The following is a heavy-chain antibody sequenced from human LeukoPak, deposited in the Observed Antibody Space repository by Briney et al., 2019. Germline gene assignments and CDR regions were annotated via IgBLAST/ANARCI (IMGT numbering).Heavy chain of an antibody. J-gene: IGHJ4*02. CDR3: ARGQYSSGYSDY. V-gene: IGHV4-59*01. CDR1: GGSISSYY. CDR2: IYYSGST. Sequence: SETLSLTCTVSGGSISSYYWSWIRQPPGKGLEWIGYIYYSGSTNYNPSLKSRVTISVDTSKNQFSLKLSSATAADTAVYYCARGQYSSGYSDYWGQGTLVTVSS. D-gene: IGHD3-22*01.